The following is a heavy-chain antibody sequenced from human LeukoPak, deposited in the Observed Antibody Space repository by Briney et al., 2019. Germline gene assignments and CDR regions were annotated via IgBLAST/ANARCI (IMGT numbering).Heavy chain of an antibody. V-gene: IGHV3-48*02. D-gene: IGHD3-3*01. CDR2: ISSSSSTI. CDR3: ARVSRFLEWLSFMDV. CDR1: GFTFSSYS. Sequence: GGSLRLSCAASGFTFSSYSMNWVRQAPGKGLEWVSYISSSSSTIYHADSVKGRFTISRDNAKNSLYLQMNSLRDEDTAVYYCARVSRFLEWLSFMDVWGQGTTVTVSS. J-gene: IGHJ6*02.